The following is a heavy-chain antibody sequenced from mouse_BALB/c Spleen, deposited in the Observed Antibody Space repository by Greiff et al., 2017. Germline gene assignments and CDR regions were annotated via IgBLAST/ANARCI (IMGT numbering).Heavy chain of an antibody. CDR1: GFTFSSYA. CDR3: ARQESSYVGFAY. D-gene: IGHD1-1*01. J-gene: IGHJ3*01. Sequence: EVKLVESGGGLVKPGGSLKLSCAASGFTFSSYAMSWVRQTPEKRLEWVATISSGGSYTYYPDSVKGRFTISRDNAKNTLHLQMSSLRSEDTAMYYCARQESSYVGFAYWGQGTLVTVSA. CDR2: ISSGGSYT. V-gene: IGHV5-9-3*01.